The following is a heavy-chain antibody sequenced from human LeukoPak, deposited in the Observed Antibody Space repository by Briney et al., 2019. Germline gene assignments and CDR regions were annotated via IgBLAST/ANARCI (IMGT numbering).Heavy chain of an antibody. J-gene: IGHJ4*02. Sequence: GGSLRLSCAASGFTFSNAWMSWVRQAPGKGLEWVGHIKSKTDGGTADYAAPVKGRFTISRDDSKNTLYLQMNSLKTEDTAVYYCTTESGSSGWYAFDYWGQGTLVTVSS. D-gene: IGHD6-19*01. CDR1: GFTFSNAW. CDR2: IKSKTDGGTA. V-gene: IGHV3-15*01. CDR3: TTESGSSGWYAFDY.